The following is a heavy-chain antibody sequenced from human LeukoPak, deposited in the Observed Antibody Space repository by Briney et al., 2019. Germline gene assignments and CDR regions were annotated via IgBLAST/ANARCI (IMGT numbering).Heavy chain of an antibody. CDR3: ARDQYDTWSRRGNFDF. Sequence: GGSLRLSCVASGFTFGKYWMSWVRQAPGKGLEWVANIKLDGSEKNYVDSVKGRFTISRDNTKNSLYLQMNSLRVEDTAVFYCARDQYDTWSRRGNFDFWGQGTLVIVSS. D-gene: IGHD3-3*01. V-gene: IGHV3-7*03. J-gene: IGHJ4*02. CDR2: IKLDGSEK. CDR1: GFTFGKYW.